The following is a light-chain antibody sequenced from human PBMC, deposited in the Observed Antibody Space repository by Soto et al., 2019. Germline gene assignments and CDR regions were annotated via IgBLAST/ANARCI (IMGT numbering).Light chain of an antibody. Sequence: DIQMTQSPSTLSASVGDRVTITCPASQSISSWLAWYQQKPGKAPKLLIYDASSLESGVPSRFSGRGSGTEFTLTISSLQPDDFATYYCQQYNSYWTFGQGTKVEIK. CDR2: DAS. CDR1: QSISSW. V-gene: IGKV1-5*01. CDR3: QQYNSYWT. J-gene: IGKJ1*01.